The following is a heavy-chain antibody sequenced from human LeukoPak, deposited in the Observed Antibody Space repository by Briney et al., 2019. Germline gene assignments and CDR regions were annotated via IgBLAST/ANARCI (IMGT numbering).Heavy chain of an antibody. V-gene: IGHV4-59*01. CDR2: IYYSGST. CDR1: GGSISSYY. CDR3: ARSELLWFGGVNSGFDY. D-gene: IGHD3-10*01. J-gene: IGHJ4*02. Sequence: SETLSLTCTVSGGSISSYYWSWIRQPPGKGLEWIGYIYYSGSTNYNPSLKSRVTISLDTSKNQFSLKLCSVTAADTAVYYCARSELLWFGGVNSGFDYWGQGTLVTVSS.